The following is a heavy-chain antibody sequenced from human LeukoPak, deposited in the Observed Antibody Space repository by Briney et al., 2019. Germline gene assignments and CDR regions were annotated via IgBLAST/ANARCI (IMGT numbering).Heavy chain of an antibody. Sequence: SETLSLTCVVSGYSISSGYYWGWIRQPPEKGLEWIGSISQSGSSYYNPSLKSRVTLSVDTSKNQFSLTMRSVTAADTAVYYCARVIAAAGSRYFQQWGQGTLVTVSS. CDR1: GYSISSGYY. D-gene: IGHD6-13*01. CDR2: ISQSGSS. CDR3: ARVIAAAGSRYFQQ. J-gene: IGHJ1*01. V-gene: IGHV4-38-2*01.